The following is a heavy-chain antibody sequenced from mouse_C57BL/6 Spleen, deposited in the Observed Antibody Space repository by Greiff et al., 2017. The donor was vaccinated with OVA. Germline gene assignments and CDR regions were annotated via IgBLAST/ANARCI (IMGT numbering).Heavy chain of an antibody. D-gene: IGHD2-3*01. CDR1: GFTFSDYG. CDR2: ISSGSSTI. V-gene: IGHV5-17*01. CDR3: ARDGLYDGYSDYFDY. Sequence: EVQLVESGGGLVKPGGSLKLSCAASGFTFSDYGMHWVRQAPEKGLEWVAYISSGSSTIYYADTVKGRFTISRDNAKNTLFLQMTSLRSEDTAMYYCARDGLYDGYSDYFDYWGQGTTLTVSS. J-gene: IGHJ2*01.